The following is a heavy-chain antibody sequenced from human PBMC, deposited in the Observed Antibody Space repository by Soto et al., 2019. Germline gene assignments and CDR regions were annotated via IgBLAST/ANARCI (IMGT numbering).Heavy chain of an antibody. D-gene: IGHD3-10*01. CDR1: GYTFTAYP. CDR3: ARKDYYGAGVYYFDH. J-gene: IGHJ4*02. V-gene: IGHV1-3*01. CDR2: INAANGDT. Sequence: QVHLVQSGAEVKKPGASVKVSCKASGYTFTAYPMHWVRQAPGQRLEWMGWINAANGDTGYSQKFHDRVTFTRDTAATTVLMELSSLTSEDTAVYYCARKDYYGAGVYYFDHWGQGTLVTVSS.